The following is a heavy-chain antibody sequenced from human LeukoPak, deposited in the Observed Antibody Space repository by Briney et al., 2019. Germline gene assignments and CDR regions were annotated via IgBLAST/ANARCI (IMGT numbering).Heavy chain of an antibody. D-gene: IGHD5-24*01. CDR2: ISSTSSTI. CDR3: ARARRDGYNYYFDY. CDR1: GFTFSSFA. V-gene: IGHV3-48*04. Sequence: GGSLTLSCAASGFTFSSFAMNWVRQAPGKGLEWVSYISSTSSTIYYADSVKGRFTISRDNAKNLLYLQMNSLRAEDTALYYCARARRDGYNYYFDYWGQGTLVTVSS. J-gene: IGHJ4*02.